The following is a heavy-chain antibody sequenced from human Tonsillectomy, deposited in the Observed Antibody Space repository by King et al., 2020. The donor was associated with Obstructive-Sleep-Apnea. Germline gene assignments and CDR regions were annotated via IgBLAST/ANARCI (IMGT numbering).Heavy chain of an antibody. CDR3: ARGVDGSGSYYIRSIWGMDV. CDR2: INHSGST. J-gene: IGHJ6*02. V-gene: IGHV4-34*01. CDR1: GGSFSGYY. D-gene: IGHD3-10*01. Sequence: VQLQQWGAGLLKPSETLSLTCAVYGGSFSGYYWSWIRQPPGKGLEWIGEINHSGSTNYNPSLKSRVTISVDTSKNQFSLKLSSVTAADTAVYYCARGVDGSGSYYIRSIWGMDVWGQGTTVTVSS.